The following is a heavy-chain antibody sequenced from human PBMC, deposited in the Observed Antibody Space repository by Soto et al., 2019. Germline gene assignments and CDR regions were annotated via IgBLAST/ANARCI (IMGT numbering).Heavy chain of an antibody. V-gene: IGHV3-11*06. CDR2: ISSSGAYT. CDR3: VRESGGLDV. J-gene: IGHJ6*02. D-gene: IGHD6-25*01. CDR1: GFTFSDNY. Sequence: GGSLRLSCAVSGFTFSDNYMSWIRQAPGKGLEWVAWISSSGAYTNYAASLKGRVTISRDNAKNSLYLQMRSLRAEDTAVYFCVRESGGLDVWGRGTTVTVSS.